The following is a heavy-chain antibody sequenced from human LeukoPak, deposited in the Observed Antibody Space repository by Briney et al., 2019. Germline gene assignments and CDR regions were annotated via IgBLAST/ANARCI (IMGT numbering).Heavy chain of an antibody. D-gene: IGHD6-19*01. CDR3: ARAPRIGSGWSYNWFDP. V-gene: IGHV4-34*01. J-gene: IGHJ5*02. CDR2: INHSGST. CDR1: GGSFSGYY. Sequence: SETLSLTCAVYGGSFSGYYWSWIRQPPGKGLEWIGEINHSGSTNYNPSPKSRVTISVDTSKNQFSLKLSSVTAADTAVYYCARAPRIGSGWSYNWFDPWGQGTLVTVSS.